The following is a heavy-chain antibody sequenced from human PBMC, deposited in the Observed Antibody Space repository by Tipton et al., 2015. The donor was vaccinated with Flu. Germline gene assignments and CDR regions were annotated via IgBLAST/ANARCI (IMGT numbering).Heavy chain of an antibody. CDR3: ARGSDNANVYLDY. D-gene: IGHD6-19*01. Sequence: TLSLTCSVSGGSISSGGEYWTWIRQHPGKGLEWIGEINHSGSTNYNPSLKSRVTISVDTSKNQFSLKVTSLTAADTAVYYCARGSDNANVYLDYWGRGTLVTVSS. J-gene: IGHJ4*02. CDR2: INHSGST. CDR1: GGSISSGGEY. V-gene: IGHV4-31*03.